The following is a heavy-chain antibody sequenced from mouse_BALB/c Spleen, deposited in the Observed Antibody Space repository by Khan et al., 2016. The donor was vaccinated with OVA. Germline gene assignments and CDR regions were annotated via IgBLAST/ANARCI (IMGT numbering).Heavy chain of an antibody. Sequence: QVRLQQSGAELVRPGSSVKISCKATGYAFSSYWMNWVKQRPGQGLEWIGQIYPGDGNTHYNGNFKGKATLTAAQSSSTAYMQRSSLTSEDFVVYLCARLGYGLAYWGQGTLVTVSA. CDR2: IYPGDGNT. CDR1: GYAFSSYW. D-gene: IGHD2-2*01. V-gene: IGHV1-80*01. J-gene: IGHJ3*01. CDR3: ARLGYGLAY.